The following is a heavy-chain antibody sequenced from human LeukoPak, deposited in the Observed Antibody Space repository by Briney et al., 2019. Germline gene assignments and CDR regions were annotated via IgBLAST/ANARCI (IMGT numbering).Heavy chain of an antibody. CDR2: IYSGGST. V-gene: IGHV3-53*01. Sequence: GGSLRLSCAASGFTVSSNYMSWVRQAPGKGLEWVSVIYSGGSTYYADSVKGRFTISRDNSKNTLYLQMNSLRAEDTAVYYCARAYYDFWSGSTRAAGYFQHWGQGTLVTVSS. CDR1: GFTVSSNY. D-gene: IGHD3-3*01. CDR3: ARAYYDFWSGSTRAAGYFQH. J-gene: IGHJ1*01.